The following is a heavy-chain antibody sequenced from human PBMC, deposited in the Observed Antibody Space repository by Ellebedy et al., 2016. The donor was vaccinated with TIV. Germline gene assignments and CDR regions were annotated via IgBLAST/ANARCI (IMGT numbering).Heavy chain of an antibody. CDR3: ARDPTMAGTGIDY. D-gene: IGHD6-19*01. CDR2: TKQDGSEK. CDR1: GFTFSTYW. V-gene: IGHV3-7*01. Sequence: PGGSLRLSCAASGFTFSTYWMGWVRQAAGKGLEWVANTKQDGSEKYYVDSVMGRFTISRDNAKNSLYLQMNSLRAEDTAVYYCARDPTMAGTGIDYWGQGALVTVSS. J-gene: IGHJ4*02.